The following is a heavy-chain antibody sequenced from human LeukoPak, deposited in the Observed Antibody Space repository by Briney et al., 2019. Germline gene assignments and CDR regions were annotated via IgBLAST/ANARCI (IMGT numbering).Heavy chain of an antibody. CDR2: IYHTGNA. D-gene: IGHD6-6*01. V-gene: IGHV4-4*02. Sequence: SGTLSLTCAVSGGSISSNNWWSWVRQPPGKGLEWIGEIYHTGNANYNPSLKGRVTILVDKSRNQLSLQLSSVTAADTAIYYCARDVGARLPGYWGQGTLVTVSS. CDR1: GGSISSNNW. J-gene: IGHJ4*02. CDR3: ARDVGARLPGY.